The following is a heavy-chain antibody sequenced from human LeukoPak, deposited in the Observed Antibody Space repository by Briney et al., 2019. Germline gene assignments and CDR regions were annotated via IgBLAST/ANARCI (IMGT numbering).Heavy chain of an antibody. Sequence: PGGSLRLSCAASGFTFSSYAMSWVRQAPGKGLEWVSSLSGSGGSTYYGDSVKGRFTISRDNSKNKLFLQMNRLRAEDTAVYYCAKHEGSSGSYCHFHYWGQGTLVTVSS. CDR2: LSGSGGST. V-gene: IGHV3-23*01. D-gene: IGHD3-10*01. CDR1: GFTFSSYA. CDR3: AKHEGSSGSYCHFHY. J-gene: IGHJ4*02.